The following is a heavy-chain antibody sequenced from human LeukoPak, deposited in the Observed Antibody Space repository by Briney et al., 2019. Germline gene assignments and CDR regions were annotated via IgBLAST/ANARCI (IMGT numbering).Heavy chain of an antibody. CDR2: ISSSSSYI. CDR1: GFTFSSYA. V-gene: IGHV3-21*01. J-gene: IGHJ6*02. D-gene: IGHD4-17*01. CDR3: ARTTVTTAIGGSYYYYYGMDV. Sequence: PGGSLRLSCAGSGFTFSSYAMIWVRQAPGKGLEWVSSISSSSSYIYYADSVKGRFTISRDNAKNSLYLQMNSLRAEDTAVYYCARTTVTTAIGGSYYYYYGMDVWGQGTTVTVSS.